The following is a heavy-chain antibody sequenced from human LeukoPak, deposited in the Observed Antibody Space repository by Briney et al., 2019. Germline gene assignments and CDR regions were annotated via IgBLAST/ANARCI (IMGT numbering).Heavy chain of an antibody. CDR1: GFSFRTYS. J-gene: IGHJ4*02. CDR2: IGGSGDTI. V-gene: IGHV3-48*01. Sequence: GGSLRLSCVASGFSFRTYSMNWVRQVPGKGLEWISYIGGSGDTIYYADSLKGRFTISRDNAKYSLYLQMNSLRAEDTAVYYCARGGQGRDDCFDYWGQGTLVTASS. CDR3: ARGGQGRDDCFDY.